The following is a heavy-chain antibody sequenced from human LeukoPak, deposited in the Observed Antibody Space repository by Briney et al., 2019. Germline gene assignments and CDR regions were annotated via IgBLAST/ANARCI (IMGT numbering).Heavy chain of an antibody. CDR2: VSLYNGNT. V-gene: IGHV1-18*01. D-gene: IGHD1-26*01. Sequence: ASVKVSCKASGYTFTSYGISWVRQAPGQGLEWMAWVSLYNGNTNYAQKFQGRVTMTTDTSTSTAYMELRSLRSDDTAVYYCAVVFSGTNTPFDYWGQGTLVTVSS. CDR1: GYTFTSYG. J-gene: IGHJ4*02. CDR3: AVVFSGTNTPFDY.